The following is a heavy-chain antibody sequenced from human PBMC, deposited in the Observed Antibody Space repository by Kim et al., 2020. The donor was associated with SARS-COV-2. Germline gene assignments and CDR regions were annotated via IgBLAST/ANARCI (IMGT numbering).Heavy chain of an antibody. Sequence: SETLSLTCTVSGGSVSSGSYYWSWIRQPPGKGLEWIGYIYYSGSTNYNPSLKSRVTISVDTSKNQFSLKLSSVTAADTAVYYCARTVLRYFDWFRGAFD. CDR1: GGSVSSGSYY. V-gene: IGHV4-61*01. J-gene: IGHJ3*02. CDR2: IYYSGST. D-gene: IGHD3-9*01. CDR3: ARTVLRYFDWFRGAFD.